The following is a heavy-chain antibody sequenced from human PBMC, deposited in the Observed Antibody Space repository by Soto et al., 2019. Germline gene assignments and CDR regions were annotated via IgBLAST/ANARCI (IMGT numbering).Heavy chain of an antibody. Sequence: PSETLSLTCALSGYSVSSGNYSAWLRQPPGKGLEGIGSSYHGGSTYYKPSLISRVPLSLDMTNHHVALILNYVTAADTVVYHGAREGLWVPYCYDSSPYTFEKWFATWGQGTLVTVSS. CDR1: GYSVSSGNY. CDR2: SYHGGST. CDR3: AREGLWVPYCYDSSPYTFEKWFAT. V-gene: IGHV4-38-2*02. J-gene: IGHJ5*02. D-gene: IGHD3-22*01.